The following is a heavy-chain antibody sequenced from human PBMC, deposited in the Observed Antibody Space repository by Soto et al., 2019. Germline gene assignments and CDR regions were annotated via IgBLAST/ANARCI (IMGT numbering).Heavy chain of an antibody. CDR2: ISAYNGNT. CDR1: GYTFTSYG. V-gene: IGHV1-18*04. J-gene: IGHJ6*02. D-gene: IGHD3-22*01. Sequence: ASVKVSFKASGYTFTSYGISWVRQAPGQGLEWMGWISAYNGNTNYAQKLQGRVTMTTDTSTSTAYMELRSLRSDDTAVYYCILVVTPEYYYGMDVWGQGTTVTVSS. CDR3: ILVVTPEYYYGMDV.